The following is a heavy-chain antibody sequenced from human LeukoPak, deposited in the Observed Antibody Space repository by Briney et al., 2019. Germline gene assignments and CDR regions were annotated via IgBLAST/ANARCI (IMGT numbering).Heavy chain of an antibody. CDR1: GFIISRSS. Sequence: GGSLRLSCAASGFIISRSSMHWVRQAPGKGLEWVAFIRYDGSNKYYADSVKGRFTISRGNSKNTLYLQMNSLRAEDTAVYYCAKDFGTYYFHYYMGVWGKGTTVTISS. J-gene: IGHJ6*03. CDR2: IRYDGSNK. D-gene: IGHD3-16*01. CDR3: AKDFGTYYFHYYMGV. V-gene: IGHV3-30*02.